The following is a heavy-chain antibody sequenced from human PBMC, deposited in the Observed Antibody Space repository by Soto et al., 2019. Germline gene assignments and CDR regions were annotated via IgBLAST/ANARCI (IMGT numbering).Heavy chain of an antibody. J-gene: IGHJ4*02. CDR2: IYYSGSA. V-gene: IGHV4-61*01. Sequence: QVQLQESGPGLVKPSETLSLTCTVSGGSVSRGSYYWSWIRQPPGKGLEWIGYIYYSGSATYNPSLKSLVTRSVVTSKNQFSLKLSSVTAADTAVYYCARESTGDPTFFDYWGQGTLVTVSS. D-gene: IGHD2-8*02. CDR3: ARESTGDPTFFDY. CDR1: GGSVSRGSYY.